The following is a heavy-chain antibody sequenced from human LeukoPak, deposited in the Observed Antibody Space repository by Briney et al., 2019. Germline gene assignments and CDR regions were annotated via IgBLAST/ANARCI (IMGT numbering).Heavy chain of an antibody. Sequence: GGSLRLSCAASAFTFNNYAMNWVRQAPGKGLEYVSYISGSGDTTYYADSVKGRFTISRDNSKNTLYLQMNSLRGEDTAVYYCAKDFQREDYGTWFDSWGEGMLVTVSA. CDR3: AKDFQREDYGTWFDS. J-gene: IGHJ5*01. V-gene: IGHV3-23*01. CDR1: AFTFNNYA. CDR2: ISGSGDTT. D-gene: IGHD4-17*01.